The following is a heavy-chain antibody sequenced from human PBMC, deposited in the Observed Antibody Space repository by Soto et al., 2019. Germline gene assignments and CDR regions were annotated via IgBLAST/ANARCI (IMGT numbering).Heavy chain of an antibody. V-gene: IGHV4-59*01. CDR2: IYYSGST. J-gene: IGHJ4*02. CDR3: AREENYYGSGKRYYFDY. CDR1: GGSISSYY. Sequence: NPSETLSLTCTVSGGSISSYYWSWIREPPAKGLEWIGYIYYSGSTNYNPSLKSRVTISVDTSKNQFSLKLSSVTAADTAVYYCAREENYYGSGKRYYFDYWGQGTLVTVSS. D-gene: IGHD3-10*01.